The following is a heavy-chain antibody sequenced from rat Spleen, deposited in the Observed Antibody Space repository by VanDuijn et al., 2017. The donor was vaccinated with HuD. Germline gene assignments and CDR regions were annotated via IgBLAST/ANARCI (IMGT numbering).Heavy chain of an antibody. D-gene: IGHD1-6*01. CDR2: VPSGGNT. V-gene: IGHV2-32*01. Sequence: QVQLKESGPGLMQPSQTLSLTCIVSGFSLTNYHVHWVRQSPGKGLEWIAAVPSGGNTYYVSTLKSRLSISRDTSKSQVFLKMSSLQTEDTATYYCARMPSMYTTDYYYGFAYWGQGTLVTVSS. CDR3: ARMPSMYTTDYYYGFAY. J-gene: IGHJ3*01. CDR1: GFSLTNYH.